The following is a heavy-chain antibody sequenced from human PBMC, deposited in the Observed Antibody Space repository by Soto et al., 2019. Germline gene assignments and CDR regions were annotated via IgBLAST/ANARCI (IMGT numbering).Heavy chain of an antibody. V-gene: IGHV3-23*01. J-gene: IGHJ6*02. D-gene: IGHD2-15*01. CDR1: GFTFSSYA. Sequence: EVQLLESGGGLVQPGGSLRLSCAASGFTFSSYAMSWVRQAPGKGLEWVSAISGSGGSTYYADSVKGRFTISRDNSKNTLYVQMNSPRAEDTAVYYCAKHGRSYSVHSPYYYYGMDVWGQGTTVTVSS. CDR3: AKHGRSYSVHSPYYYYGMDV. CDR2: ISGSGGST.